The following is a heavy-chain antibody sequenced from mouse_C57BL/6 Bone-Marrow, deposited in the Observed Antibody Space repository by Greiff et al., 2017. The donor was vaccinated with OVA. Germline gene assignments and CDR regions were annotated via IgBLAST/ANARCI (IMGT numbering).Heavy chain of an antibody. Sequence: EVMLVESGPELVKPGASVKISCKASGYSFTGYYMNWVKQSPEKSLEWIGEINPSTGGTTYNQKFKAKATLTVDKSSSTAYMQLKSLTSEDSAVYDCASRGWDYDWMAYWGQGTLVTVSA. V-gene: IGHV1-42*01. CDR1: GYSFTGYY. CDR2: INPSTGGT. J-gene: IGHJ3*01. D-gene: IGHD2-4*01. CDR3: ASRGWDYDWMAY.